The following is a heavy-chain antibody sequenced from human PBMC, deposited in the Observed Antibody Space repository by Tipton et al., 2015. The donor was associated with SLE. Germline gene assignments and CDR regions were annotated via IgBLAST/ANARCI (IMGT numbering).Heavy chain of an antibody. J-gene: IGHJ4*02. Sequence: QLVQSGAEVKKPGASVKVSCKASGYTFTGYYMHWVRQAPGQGLEWMGWINPDSGGTNYAQKFQGRVTMTRETSISTAYMDLSRLTSDDTAVYYCATDTVTTYYWGQGTLVTVSS. CDR1: GYTFTGYY. CDR2: INPDSGGT. V-gene: IGHV1-2*02. CDR3: ATDTVTTYY. D-gene: IGHD4-17*01.